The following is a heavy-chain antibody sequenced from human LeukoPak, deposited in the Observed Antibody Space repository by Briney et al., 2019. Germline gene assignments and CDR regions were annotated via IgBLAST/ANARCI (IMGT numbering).Heavy chain of an antibody. Sequence: GASVKVSCKASGYTFTSYGISWVRQAPGQGLEWMGWISAYNGNTNYAQKLQGRVTMTTDTSTSTAYMELRSLRSDDTAVYYCARAKTGYSSGWYYFDYWGQGTLVTVS. CDR1: GYTFTSYG. J-gene: IGHJ4*02. CDR3: ARAKTGYSSGWYYFDY. V-gene: IGHV1-18*01. D-gene: IGHD6-19*01. CDR2: ISAYNGNT.